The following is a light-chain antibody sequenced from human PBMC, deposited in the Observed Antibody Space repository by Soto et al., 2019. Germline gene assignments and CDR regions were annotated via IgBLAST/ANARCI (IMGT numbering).Light chain of an antibody. CDR2: AAS. Sequence: DIQMTQSPSALSASVGDRVTITCRASQSITNYLNWYQHKPGQAPNLLIYAASTLPAGVPSRFRGSGSGTDFTLTISSLQPEDFATYFCQQSNSSPPTFGGGTKVEIK. V-gene: IGKV1-39*01. CDR3: QQSNSSPPT. CDR1: QSITNY. J-gene: IGKJ4*01.